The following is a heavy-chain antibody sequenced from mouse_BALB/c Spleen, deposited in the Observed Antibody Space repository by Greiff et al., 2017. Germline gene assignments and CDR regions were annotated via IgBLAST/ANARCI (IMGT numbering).Heavy chain of an antibody. CDR3: TRWLTGTFDFDY. CDR2: IYPGSGST. V-gene: IGHV1S22*01. CDR1: GYTFTSYW. D-gene: IGHD4-1*01. Sequence: LKQPGSELVRPGASVKLSCKASGYTFTSYWMHWVKQRPGQGLEWIGNIYPGSGSTNYDEKFKSKATLTVDTSSSTAYMQLSSLTSEDSAVYYCTRWLTGTFDFDYWGQGTTLTVSS. J-gene: IGHJ2*01.